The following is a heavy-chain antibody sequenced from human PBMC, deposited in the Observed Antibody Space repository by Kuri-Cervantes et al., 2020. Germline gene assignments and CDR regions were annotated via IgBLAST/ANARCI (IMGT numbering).Heavy chain of an antibody. Sequence: ASVKVSCKASGYTFTSYDINWVRQATGQGLEWMGWMNPNSGNTGYAQKFQGRVTMTRNTSISTAYMELSSLRSEDTAVYYCARDCRPSRAPSNDAFDIWGQGTMVTVSS. V-gene: IGHV1-8*02. CDR3: ARDCRPSRAPSNDAFDI. J-gene: IGHJ3*02. CDR1: GYTFTSYD. CDR2: MNPNSGNT. D-gene: IGHD5-24*01.